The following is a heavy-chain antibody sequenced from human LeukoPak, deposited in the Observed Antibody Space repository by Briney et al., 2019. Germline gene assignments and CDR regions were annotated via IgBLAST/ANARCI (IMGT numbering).Heavy chain of an antibody. D-gene: IGHD6-19*01. V-gene: IGHV3-48*01. Sequence: GGSLRLSCAASGFTFSTYSMNWVRQAPGKGLGWVSYISSSSSTIYYADSVKGRFTISRDNSKNTLYLQMNSLRAEDTAVYYCAKSVVPRGIAVAYYYYGMDVWGQGTTVTVSS. CDR3: AKSVVPRGIAVAYYYYGMDV. J-gene: IGHJ6*02. CDR1: GFTFSTYS. CDR2: ISSSSSTI.